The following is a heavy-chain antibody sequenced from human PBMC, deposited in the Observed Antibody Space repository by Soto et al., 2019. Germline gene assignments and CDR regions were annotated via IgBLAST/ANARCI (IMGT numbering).Heavy chain of an antibody. D-gene: IGHD3-9*01. CDR1: GGSFSGYY. J-gene: IGHJ4*02. V-gene: IGHV4-34*01. Sequence: SETLSLTCAVYGGSFSGYYWSWIRQPPGKGLEWIGEINHSGSTNYNPSLKSRVTISVDTSKNQFSLKLSSVTAADTAVYYCARVGLYYDILTGYYQFRYFDYWGQGTLVTVSS. CDR2: INHSGST. CDR3: ARVGLYYDILTGYYQFRYFDY.